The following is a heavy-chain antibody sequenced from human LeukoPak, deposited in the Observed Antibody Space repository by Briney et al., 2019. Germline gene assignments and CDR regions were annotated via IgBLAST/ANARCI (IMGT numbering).Heavy chain of an antibody. J-gene: IGHJ3*02. D-gene: IGHD2-2*02. CDR2: INHSGST. CDR1: SGSFSGYY. Sequence: SETLSLTCAVYSGSFSGYYWSWIRQPPGKGLEWIGEINHSGSTNYNPSLKSRVTISVDTSKNQFSLKLSSVTAADTAVYYCAREVGDCSSTSCYNGDAFDIWGQGTMVTVSS. CDR3: AREVGDCSSTSCYNGDAFDI. V-gene: IGHV4-34*01.